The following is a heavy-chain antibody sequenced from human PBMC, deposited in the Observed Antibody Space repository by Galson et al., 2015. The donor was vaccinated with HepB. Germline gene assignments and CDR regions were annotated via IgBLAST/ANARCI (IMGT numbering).Heavy chain of an antibody. J-gene: IGHJ4*02. D-gene: IGHD3-10*01. CDR3: ARGKGGSGSYPPFDY. CDR2: ISYDGSNK. Sequence: SLRLSCAASGFTFSSYAMHWVRQAPGKGLEWVAVISYDGSNKYYADSVKGRFTISRDNSKNTLYLQMNSLRAEDTAVYYCARGKGGSGSYPPFDYWGQGTLVTVSS. CDR1: GFTFSSYA. V-gene: IGHV3-30-3*01.